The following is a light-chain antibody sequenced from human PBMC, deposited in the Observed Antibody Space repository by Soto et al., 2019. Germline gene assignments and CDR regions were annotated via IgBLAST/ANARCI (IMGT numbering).Light chain of an antibody. J-gene: IGLJ1*01. Sequence: QSALTQPASVSGSPGQSITISCTGSSSDVGAYSFVSWYQHHPGKAPKLILYEVTTRPSGVSSRFSGSKSGDTASLTISGLQADDEANYYCSSYTSSNTPYVFGTGTKVTVL. CDR2: EVT. CDR3: SSYTSSNTPYV. CDR1: SSDVGAYSF. V-gene: IGLV2-14*01.